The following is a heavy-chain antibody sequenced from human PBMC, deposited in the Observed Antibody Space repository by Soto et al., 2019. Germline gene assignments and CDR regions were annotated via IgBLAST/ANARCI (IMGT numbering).Heavy chain of an antibody. D-gene: IGHD2-8*01. CDR2: VSWDSGRV. Sequence: DVQLVESGGGSVQPGRSLRLSCEASGFTFDNYAMHWVRQAPGGGLEWVAGVSWDSGRVGYADSVEGRFIISRDNAKNSLYRKINSLSLKNTALYYGGKSSVYGRATTQRTSWGQGTRVSAS. CDR1: GFTFDNYA. V-gene: IGHV3-9*01. CDR3: GKSSVYGRATTQRTS. J-gene: IGHJ4*02.